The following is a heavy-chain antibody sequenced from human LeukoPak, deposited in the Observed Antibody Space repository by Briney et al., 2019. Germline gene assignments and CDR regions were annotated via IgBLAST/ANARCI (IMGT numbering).Heavy chain of an antibody. Sequence: PSETLSLTCSVSGVSISSYYWSWIRQPPGKGLEWIGYIFYSGSTNYNPSLKSRVTISADTSKNQFSLKLSSVTAADTAVYYCARGGYIYGSRGNWFDPWGQGTQVTVSS. CDR3: ARGGYIYGSRGNWFDP. J-gene: IGHJ5*02. D-gene: IGHD5-18*01. CDR1: GVSISSYY. CDR2: IFYSGST. V-gene: IGHV4-59*01.